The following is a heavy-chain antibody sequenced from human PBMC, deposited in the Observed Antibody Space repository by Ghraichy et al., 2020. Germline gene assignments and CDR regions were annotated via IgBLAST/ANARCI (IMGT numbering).Heavy chain of an antibody. V-gene: IGHV3-48*01. CDR3: ASLGLWYGMDV. CDR2: ISSSSSTI. D-gene: IGHD3-16*02. Sequence: GGSLRLSCAASGFTFSSYSMNWVRQAPGKGLEWVSYISSSSSTIYYADSVKGRFTISRDNAKNSLYLQMNSLRAEDTAVYYCASLGLWYGMDVWGQGTTVTVSS. CDR1: GFTFSSYS. J-gene: IGHJ6*02.